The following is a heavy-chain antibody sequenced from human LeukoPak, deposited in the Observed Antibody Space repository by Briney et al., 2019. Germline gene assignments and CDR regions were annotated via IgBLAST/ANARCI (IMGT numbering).Heavy chain of an antibody. Sequence: KPSETLSLTCAVYGGSFSGYYWSWIRQPPGKGLEWIGEINHSGSTNYNPSLKSRVTISVDTSKNQFSLKLSSVTAVDTAVYYCASSGWSHFDSWGQGTLVTVSS. V-gene: IGHV4-34*01. J-gene: IGHJ4*02. D-gene: IGHD6-19*01. CDR3: ASSGWSHFDS. CDR2: INHSGST. CDR1: GGSFSGYY.